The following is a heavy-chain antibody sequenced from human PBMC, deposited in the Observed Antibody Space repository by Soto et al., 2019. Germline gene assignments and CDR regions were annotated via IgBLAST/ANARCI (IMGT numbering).Heavy chain of an antibody. CDR3: AKDIGQEIYSGYDSDNYYYGMDV. Sequence: EVQLVESGGGLVQPGRSLRLSCAASGFTFDDYAMHWVRQAPGKGLEWVSGISWNSGSIGYADSVKGRFTISRDNAKNSLYLQMNSLRAEDTALYYCAKDIGQEIYSGYDSDNYYYGMDVWGQGTTVTVSS. V-gene: IGHV3-9*01. CDR2: ISWNSGSI. CDR1: GFTFDDYA. J-gene: IGHJ6*02. D-gene: IGHD5-12*01.